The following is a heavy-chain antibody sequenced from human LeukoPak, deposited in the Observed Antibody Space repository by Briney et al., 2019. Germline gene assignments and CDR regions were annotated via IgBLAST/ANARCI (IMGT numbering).Heavy chain of an antibody. D-gene: IGHD2-2*01. J-gene: IGHJ5*02. V-gene: IGHV4-34*01. Sequence: PSETLSLTCAVYGGSFSGCYWSWIRQPPGKGLEWIGEINHSGSTNYNPSLKSRVTISVDTSKNQFSLKLSSVTAADTAVYYCAREYCSSTSCYGWFDPWGQGTLVTVSS. CDR1: GGSFSGCY. CDR2: INHSGST. CDR3: AREYCSSTSCYGWFDP.